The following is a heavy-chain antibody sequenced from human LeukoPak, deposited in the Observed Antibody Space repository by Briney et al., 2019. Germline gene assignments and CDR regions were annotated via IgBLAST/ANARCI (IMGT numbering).Heavy chain of an antibody. V-gene: IGHV4-59*01. D-gene: IGHD3-22*01. J-gene: IGHJ4*02. CDR2: IYYSGST. CDR3: ANGHYGSSGYVDDY. Sequence: PSETLSLTCTVSGGSISSYYWSWIRQPPGKGLERIGYIYYSGSTNYNPSLKSRVTISVDTSKNQFSLKLSSVTAADTAVYYCANGHYGSSGYVDDYWGQGTLVTVSS. CDR1: GGSISSYY.